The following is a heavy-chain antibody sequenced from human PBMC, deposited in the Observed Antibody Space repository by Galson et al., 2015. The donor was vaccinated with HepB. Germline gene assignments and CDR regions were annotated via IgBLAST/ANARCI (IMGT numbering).Heavy chain of an antibody. CDR3: AKGGRHSGYLDS. Sequence: SLRLSCAASGFIFSNFDMHWVRQAPGQGLQWVAVISYDGRDIFYADSVKGRFTISRDNSKNTLLLQMNSLTSDDTALYSCAKGGRHSGYLDSWGQGILVTVSS. CDR1: GFIFSNFD. D-gene: IGHD3-22*01. V-gene: IGHV3-30*18. CDR2: ISYDGRDI. J-gene: IGHJ4*02.